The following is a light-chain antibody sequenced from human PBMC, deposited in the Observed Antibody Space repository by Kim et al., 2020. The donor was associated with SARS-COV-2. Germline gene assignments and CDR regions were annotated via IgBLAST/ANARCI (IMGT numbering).Light chain of an antibody. CDR1: QSASSNY. V-gene: IGKV3-20*01. CDR3: QQYGSSLWT. Sequence: SPGERASLSCRASQSASSNYLAWYQQKPGQAPRLLIYGASNRATGIPERFSCSGSGTDFTLTISRLEAEDFAVYYCQQYGSSLWTFGQGTKVDIK. J-gene: IGKJ1*01. CDR2: GAS.